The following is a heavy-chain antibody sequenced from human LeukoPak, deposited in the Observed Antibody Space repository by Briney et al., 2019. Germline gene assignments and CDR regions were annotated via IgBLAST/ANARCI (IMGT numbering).Heavy chain of an antibody. V-gene: IGHV3-21*01. Sequence: PGGSLRLSCAASGFTFSSYSMNWVRQAPGKGLEWVSSISSSSDYIYYADSLKGRFTISRDNAKNSLYLQMNSLRDEDTAVYYCARAPVSGVSYWGQGTLVTVSS. D-gene: IGHD3-3*01. J-gene: IGHJ4*02. CDR2: ISSSSDYI. CDR1: GFTFSSYS. CDR3: ARAPVSGVSY.